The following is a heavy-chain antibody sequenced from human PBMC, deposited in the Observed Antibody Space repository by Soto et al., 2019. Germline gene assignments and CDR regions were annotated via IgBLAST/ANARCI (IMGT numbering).Heavy chain of an antibody. CDR3: ARGVVEIINSFGFDY. V-gene: IGHV3-30-3*01. CDR1: GFIFSDKS. J-gene: IGHJ4*02. Sequence: QVQLVESGGGVVQPGRSLRLSCAASGFIFSDKSMHWVRQSPGKGLEWVAVISYDGSITYSADSVRGRCLISRDNSKSTLHLQMNSLPVDDTAVYYCARGVVEIINSFGFDYWGQGALVTVSS. CDR2: ISYDGSIT. D-gene: IGHD2-2*01.